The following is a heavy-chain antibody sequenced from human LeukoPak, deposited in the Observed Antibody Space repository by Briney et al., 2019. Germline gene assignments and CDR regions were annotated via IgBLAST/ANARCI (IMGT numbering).Heavy chain of an antibody. CDR2: IYYSGTA. V-gene: IGHV4-39*01. D-gene: IGHD2-8*01. CDR3: ARQTNGYFY. J-gene: IGHJ4*02. CDR1: GDSISSSSDY. Sequence: QLQVQESGPGLVKPSETLSLTCTVSGDSISSSSDYWGWSRQPPGKGLEWIGSIYYSGTAYHNASLRSRVTISVDTSKNLFSLKLSSVTAADTAVYYCARQTNGYFYWGQGTLVTVSS.